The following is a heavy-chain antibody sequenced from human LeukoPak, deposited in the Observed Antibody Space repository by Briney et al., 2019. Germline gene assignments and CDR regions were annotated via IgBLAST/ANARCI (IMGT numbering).Heavy chain of an antibody. CDR2: IHKSAIT. J-gene: IGHJ4*02. CDR1: GFTVSSNY. V-gene: IGHV3-53*01. CDR3: AKSSRQLILPVDY. Sequence: PGGSLRLSCAASGFTVSSNYMTWVRQAPGKGLEWVSVIHKSAITYYADTVKGRFTISRDNSKNTLYLQMNSLRAEDTALYYCAKSSRQLILPVDYWGQGTLVTVSS. D-gene: IGHD6-13*01.